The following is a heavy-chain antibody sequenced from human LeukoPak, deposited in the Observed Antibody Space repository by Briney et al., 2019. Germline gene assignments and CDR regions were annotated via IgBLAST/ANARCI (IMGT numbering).Heavy chain of an antibody. Sequence: PSETLSLTCTVSGGSISSGSYYWSWIRQPAGKGLEWIGRIYTSGSTNYNPSLKSRVTISVDTSKNQFSLKLSSVTAADTAVYYCARETAELWFGELLRGGSDYWGQGTLVTVSS. D-gene: IGHD3-10*01. CDR3: ARETAELWFGELLRGGSDY. CDR2: IYTSGST. J-gene: IGHJ4*02. V-gene: IGHV4-61*02. CDR1: GGSISSGSYY.